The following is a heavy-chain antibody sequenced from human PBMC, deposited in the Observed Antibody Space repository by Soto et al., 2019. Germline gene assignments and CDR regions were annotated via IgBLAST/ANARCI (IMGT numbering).Heavy chain of an antibody. Sequence: PGGSLRLSCAASGFIFTNYAMHWVRQAPGKGLEWVSVIGGRGNSAYYADSVQGRFTISRDNSKNTLFLQMSSLTDDDTAIYYCVREGRGSFDFWGRGTMVTVSS. J-gene: IGHJ3*01. CDR3: VREGRGSFDF. CDR1: GFIFTNYA. CDR2: IGGRGNSA. D-gene: IGHD5-12*01. V-gene: IGHV3-23*01.